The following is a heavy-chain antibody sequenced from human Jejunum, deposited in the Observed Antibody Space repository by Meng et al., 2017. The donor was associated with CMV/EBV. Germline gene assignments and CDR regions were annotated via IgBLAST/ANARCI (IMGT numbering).Heavy chain of an antibody. J-gene: IGHJ4*02. V-gene: IGHV3-21*01. CDR3: ATDYRRGAGPN. D-gene: IGHD6-13*01. CDR1: GLDFNTYT. Sequence: AAAGLDFNTYTMNWVRQAPGKGLEWVSSITSGSRYIFYTDSVKGRFTLSRDNAKKSLYLQMNSLRAADTAVYYCATDYRRGAGPNWGQGTLVTVSS. CDR2: ITSGSRYI.